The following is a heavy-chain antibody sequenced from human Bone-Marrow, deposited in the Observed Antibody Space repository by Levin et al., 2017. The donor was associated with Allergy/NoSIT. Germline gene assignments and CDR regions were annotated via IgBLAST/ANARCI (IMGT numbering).Heavy chain of an antibody. Sequence: GGSLRLSCAASGFTFSSYDMHWVRQATGRGREWVSAIGTAADSYYSGSVKGRFTVSRDNAKNSFYLQMNSLRAGDTAVYYCARVALPRYCTSTSCSDSGYYFDYWGQGTLVTVSS. CDR2: IGTAADS. CDR1: GFTFSSYD. CDR3: ARVALPRYCTSTSCSDSGYYFDY. D-gene: IGHD2-2*01. V-gene: IGHV3-13*04. J-gene: IGHJ4*02.